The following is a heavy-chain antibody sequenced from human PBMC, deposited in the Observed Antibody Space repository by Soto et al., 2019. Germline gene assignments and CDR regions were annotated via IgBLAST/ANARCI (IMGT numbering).Heavy chain of an antibody. Sequence: ASVKVSCKASGYTFTGYYMHWVRQAPGQGLEWMGRIIPILGIANYAQKFQGRVTITADESTSTAYMELSSLRSEDTAVYYCASLHLAPSAFDIWGQGTMVTVSS. V-gene: IGHV1-69*02. CDR2: IIPILGIA. CDR1: GYTFTGYY. CDR3: ASLHLAPSAFDI. J-gene: IGHJ3*02.